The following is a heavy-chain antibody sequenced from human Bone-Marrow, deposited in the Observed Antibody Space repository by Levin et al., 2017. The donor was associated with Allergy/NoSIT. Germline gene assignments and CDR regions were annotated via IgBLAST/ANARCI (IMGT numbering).Heavy chain of an antibody. D-gene: IGHD3-10*01. CDR1: GVSISRGGYA. Sequence: LRLSCVVSGVSISRGGYAWSWIRQPPGQGPEWIGHIYETGTTYENPSLESRVTISLDKSKNQFSLIVTSVSAADTAVYFCARALTYGSGAFDFWGQGILVTVSS. J-gene: IGHJ4*02. CDR3: ARALTYGSGAFDF. CDR2: IYETGTT. V-gene: IGHV4-30-2*01.